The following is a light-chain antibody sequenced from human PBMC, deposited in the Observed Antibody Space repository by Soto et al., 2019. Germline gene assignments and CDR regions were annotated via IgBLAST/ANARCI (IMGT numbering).Light chain of an antibody. Sequence: EIVLTQSPGTLSLSPGERATLSCRASQSVSSSYLAWYQQKPGQAPRLLIYGASSRATGIPDRFRGSGFGTDFTLTISRLEPEDCAVYYCQQYGSSPWTFGQGTKVEIK. J-gene: IGKJ1*01. CDR1: QSVSSSY. V-gene: IGKV3-20*01. CDR3: QQYGSSPWT. CDR2: GAS.